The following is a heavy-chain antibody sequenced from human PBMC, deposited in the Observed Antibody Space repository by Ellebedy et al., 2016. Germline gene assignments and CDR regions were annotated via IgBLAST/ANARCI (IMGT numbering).Heavy chain of an antibody. D-gene: IGHD2-15*01. J-gene: IGHJ3*02. CDR1: GFAFSKYW. CDR2: IGPDGSGT. Sequence: GGSLRLSXAASGFAFSKYWIHWVRQVPGKGLMWVSRIGPDGSGTTYADSVKGRFTISRDNARNTLYLQMNSVRVDDTALYYCVREGTQSPGGNCHSVAFDIWGQGTLLTVSS. CDR3: VREGTQSPGGNCHSVAFDI. V-gene: IGHV3-74*01.